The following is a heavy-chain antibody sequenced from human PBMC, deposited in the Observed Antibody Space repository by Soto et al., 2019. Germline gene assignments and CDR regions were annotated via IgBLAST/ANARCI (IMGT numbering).Heavy chain of an antibody. J-gene: IGHJ4*02. V-gene: IGHV3-23*01. Sequence: EVQLLESGGGLVQPGGSLRLSCAASGFTFTTYAMSWVRQAPGKGLEWVSAISGSGGSTYYTDSVKGRFTISRDNSKNTLYLQMNRLRAEDTAVYYCAKTWDTTFSSSSHWGQGTLVTVSS. CDR1: GFTFTTYA. CDR2: ISGSGGST. CDR3: AKTWDTTFSSSSH. D-gene: IGHD6-6*01.